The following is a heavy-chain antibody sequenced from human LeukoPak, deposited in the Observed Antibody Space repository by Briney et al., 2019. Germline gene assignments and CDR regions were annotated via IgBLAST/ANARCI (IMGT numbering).Heavy chain of an antibody. CDR3: ARDQMIGPLDY. D-gene: IGHD2-21*01. V-gene: IGHV3-74*01. J-gene: IGHJ4*02. CDR2: INSDGSST. Sequence: GGSLRLSCAASGFTFSSYAMHWVRQAPGKGLVWVSRINSDGSSTSYADSVKGRFTISRDNAKNTLYLQMNSLRAEDTAVYYCARDQMIGPLDYWGQGTLVTVSS. CDR1: GFTFSSYA.